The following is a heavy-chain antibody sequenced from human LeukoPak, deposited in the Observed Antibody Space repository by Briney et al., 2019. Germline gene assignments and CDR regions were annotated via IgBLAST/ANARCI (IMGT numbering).Heavy chain of an antibody. V-gene: IGHV3-48*03. J-gene: IGHJ6*04. CDR2: IVNSDGAI. Sequence: SRGSLRLSSAASGFTVSTYYTSWVPQPPGKGLEWVSYIVNSDGAIDYADPVKGPFTISRDNAKNSLYLQMNSLRAEDTAVYYCAELGITMIGGVWGKGTTVTISS. CDR1: GFTVSTYY. CDR3: AELGITMIGGV. D-gene: IGHD3-10*02.